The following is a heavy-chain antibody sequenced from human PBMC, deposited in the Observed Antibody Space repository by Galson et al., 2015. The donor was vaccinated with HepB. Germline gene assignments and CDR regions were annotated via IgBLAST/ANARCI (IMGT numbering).Heavy chain of an antibody. CDR3: ARSAVPVARGYYDDLGLCV. CDR1: GYRFTNYW. Sequence: QSGAEVKKPGESLKISCKGSGYRFTNYWIGWVRQMPGKGLEWMGIIYPGDSYTTYSPSFQGQVTISADKSINTAYLQWSSLKTSDTALYYCARSAVPVARGYYDDLGLCVWGDGTTVTASS. J-gene: IGHJ6*01. D-gene: IGHD3-22*01. V-gene: IGHV5-51*01. CDR2: IYPGDSYT.